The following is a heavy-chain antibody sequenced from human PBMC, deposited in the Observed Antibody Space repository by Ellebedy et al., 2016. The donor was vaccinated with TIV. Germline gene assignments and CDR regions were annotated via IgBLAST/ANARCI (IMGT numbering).Heavy chain of an antibody. V-gene: IGHV3-30*04. CDR2: MSFDGSSK. D-gene: IGHD3-10*01. CDR1: GFTFSRHT. Sequence: GESLKISCAASGFTFSRHTMHWVRQDPDKGLEWVAVMSFDGSSKYYADSVKGRFTISRDNSKNTLYLQMNSLRPEDAAVYYCVRGSTISGEWYFDLWGRGTPVTVSS. CDR3: VRGSTISGEWYFDL. J-gene: IGHJ2*01.